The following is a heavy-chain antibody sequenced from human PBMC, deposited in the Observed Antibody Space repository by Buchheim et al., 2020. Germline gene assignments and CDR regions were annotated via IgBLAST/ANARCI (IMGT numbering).Heavy chain of an antibody. J-gene: IGHJ4*02. D-gene: IGHD3-22*01. CDR2: IWYDGSNK. V-gene: IGHV3-33*01. CDR3: ARDGDYYDSSGYLYYFDY. CDR1: GFTFSSYG. Sequence: QVQLVESGGGVVQPGRSLRLSCAASGFTFSSYGMHWVRQAPGKGLEWVAVIWYDGSNKYYADSVKGRFTISRDNSKNTLYLQMNSLRAEDTAVYYCARDGDYYDSSGYLYYFDYWGQGTL.